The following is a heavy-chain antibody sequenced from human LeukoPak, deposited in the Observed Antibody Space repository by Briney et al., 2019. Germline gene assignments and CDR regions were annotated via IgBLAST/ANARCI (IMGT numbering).Heavy chain of an antibody. J-gene: IGHJ4*02. CDR1: GGSISSSSYY. CDR2: IYYSGST. D-gene: IGHD6-6*01. Sequence: SETLSLTCTVSGGSISSSSYYWGWIRQPPGKGLEWIGSIYYSGSTYYNPSLKSRVTISVDTSKNQFSLKLSSVTAADTAVYYCARHRLLLGWQLVPFDYWGQGTLVTVSS. V-gene: IGHV4-39*01. CDR3: ARHRLLLGWQLVPFDY.